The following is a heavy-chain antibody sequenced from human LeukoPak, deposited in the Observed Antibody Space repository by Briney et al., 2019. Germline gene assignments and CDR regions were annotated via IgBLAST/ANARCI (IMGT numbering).Heavy chain of an antibody. CDR3: ATGEWELVDY. CDR2: IYTSGST. V-gene: IGHV4-4*07. CDR1: GGSISSYY. D-gene: IGHD1-26*01. J-gene: IGHJ4*02. Sequence: KTSETLSLTCTVSGGSISSYYWSWIRQPAGKGLEWIGRIYTSGSTNYNPSLKSRVTMSVDTSKNQFSLKLSSVTAADTAVYYCATGEWELVDYWDQGTLVTVSS.